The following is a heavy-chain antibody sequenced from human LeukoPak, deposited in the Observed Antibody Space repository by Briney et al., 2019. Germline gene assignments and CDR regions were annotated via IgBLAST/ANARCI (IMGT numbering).Heavy chain of an antibody. CDR2: IYSGGST. D-gene: IGHD3-10*01. J-gene: IGHJ1*01. Sequence: PGGSLRLSCAASGFTVTNNYMSWVRRAPGKGLQWVSIIYSGGSTNYADSVKGRFTMSRDNSKNTLYLQMNSLSAEDTAVYYCARGPRIGGPSLWGQGTLVTVSS. CDR1: GFTVTNNY. V-gene: IGHV3-53*01. CDR3: ARGPRIGGPSL.